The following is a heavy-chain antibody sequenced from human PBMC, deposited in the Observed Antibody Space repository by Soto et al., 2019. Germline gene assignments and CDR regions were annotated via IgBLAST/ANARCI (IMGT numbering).Heavy chain of an antibody. D-gene: IGHD2-15*01. CDR1: GFTFSSYG. V-gene: IGHV3-30*18. CDR3: AKDRLRYCSGGSCYYGMDV. J-gene: IGHJ6*02. CDR2: ISYDGSNK. Sequence: GGSLRLSCAASGFTFSSYGMHWVRQAPGKGLEWVAVISYDGSNKHYADSVKGRFTISRDNSKNTLYLQMSSLRAEDTAVYYCAKDRLRYCSGGSCYYGMDVWGQGTTVTVSS.